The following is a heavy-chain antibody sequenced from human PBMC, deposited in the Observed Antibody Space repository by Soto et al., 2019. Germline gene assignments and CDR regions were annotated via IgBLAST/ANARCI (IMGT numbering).Heavy chain of an antibody. CDR1: GDSVSSNSAA. CDR3: ARGRRYCSGGSCPRDYYYYYYMDV. Sequence: PLQTLSLTCAISGDSVSSNSAAWNWIRQSPSRGLEWLGRTYYRSKWYNDYAVSVKSRITINPDTSKNQFSLQLNSVTPEDTAVYYCARGRRYCSGGSCPRDYYYYYYMDVWGKGTTVTVSS. D-gene: IGHD2-15*01. CDR2: TYYRSKWYN. V-gene: IGHV6-1*01. J-gene: IGHJ6*03.